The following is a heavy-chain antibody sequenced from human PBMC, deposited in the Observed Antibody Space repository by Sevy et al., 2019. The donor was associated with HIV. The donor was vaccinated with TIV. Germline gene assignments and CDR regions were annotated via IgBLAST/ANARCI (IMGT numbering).Heavy chain of an antibody. V-gene: IGHV3-7*01. Sequence: GGSLRLSCVASGFTFDNYWMQWVRQAPGKGLEWVANIRQDGNEIYYADSVKGRFTISRDNAKESLYLQMSNLRVEDTAIYYFARRYFDLWGQGILVTVSS. CDR3: ARRYFDL. J-gene: IGHJ4*02. CDR1: GFTFDNYW. CDR2: IRQDGNEI.